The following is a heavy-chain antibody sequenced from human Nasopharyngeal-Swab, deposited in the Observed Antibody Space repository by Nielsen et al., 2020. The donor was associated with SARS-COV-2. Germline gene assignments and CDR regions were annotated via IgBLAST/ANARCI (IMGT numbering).Heavy chain of an antibody. J-gene: IGHJ4*02. CDR1: GFTFSDYY. CDR3: ARDGGSYLDY. V-gene: IGHV3-11*01. Sequence: GESLKISCAASGFTFSDYYMAWVRQAPGKGLEWLSYISTSGRTTDSADSVKGRFTISRDNANNLLFLQMNSLRGEDTAVYYCARDGGSYLDYWGQGTLVTVSS. D-gene: IGHD1-26*01. CDR2: ISTSGRTT.